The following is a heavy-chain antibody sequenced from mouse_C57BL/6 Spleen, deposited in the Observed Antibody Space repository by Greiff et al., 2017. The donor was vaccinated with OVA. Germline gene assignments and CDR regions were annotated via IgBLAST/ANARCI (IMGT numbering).Heavy chain of an antibody. CDR2: IYPSDSET. CDR1: GYTFPSYW. V-gene: IGHV1-61*01. J-gene: IGHJ3*01. CDR3: ARPYYGFAY. D-gene: IGHD2-10*01. Sequence: VQLQQPGAELVRPGSSVKLSCKASGYTFPSYWLDWVKQRPGQGLEWIGNIYPSDSETHYNQKFKDKATLTVDKSSSTAYMQLSSLTSEDSAVYYCARPYYGFAYWGQGTLVTVSA.